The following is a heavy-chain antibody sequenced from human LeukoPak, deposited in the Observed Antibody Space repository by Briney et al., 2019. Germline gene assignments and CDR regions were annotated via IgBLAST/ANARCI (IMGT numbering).Heavy chain of an antibody. V-gene: IGHV4-61*02. D-gene: IGHD4-23*01. Sequence: PSQTLSLTCTVSGGSISSGSYYWSWIRQPAGKGLEWIGRIYTSGSTNYIPSLKSRVTISVDTSKNQFSLKLSSVTAADTAVYYCARATVVTDDAFDIWGQGTMVTVSS. J-gene: IGHJ3*02. CDR3: ARATVVTDDAFDI. CDR2: IYTSGST. CDR1: GGSISSGSYY.